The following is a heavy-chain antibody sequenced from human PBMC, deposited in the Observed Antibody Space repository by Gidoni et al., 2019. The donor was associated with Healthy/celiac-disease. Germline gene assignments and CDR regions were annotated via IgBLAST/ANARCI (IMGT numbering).Heavy chain of an antibody. J-gene: IGHJ2*01. V-gene: IGHV4-34*01. CDR3: ARTQKNKRLPLGLSLWYFDL. Sequence: QVQLQQWGAGLLKPSETLSLTCAVYGGSFSGYYWSWIRQPPGKGLEWIGEINHSGSTNYNPSLKSRVTISVDTSKNQFSLKLSSVTAADTAVYYCARTQKNKRLPLGLSLWYFDLWGRGTLVTVSS. D-gene: IGHD6-25*01. CDR1: GGSFSGYY. CDR2: INHSGST.